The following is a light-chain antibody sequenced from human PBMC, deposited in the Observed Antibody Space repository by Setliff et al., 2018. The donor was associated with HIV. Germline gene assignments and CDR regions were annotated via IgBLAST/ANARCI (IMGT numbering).Light chain of an antibody. J-gene: IGLJ1*01. V-gene: IGLV2-23*02. CDR1: SSDVGNYNL. CDR3: CSYARSSTYV. Sequence: QSVLTQPASVSRSPGQSITLSCTGTSSDVGNYNLVSWYQHHPGKAPKLIIYGVSERPPGVSNRFSGSKSGNTASLTISGLQAEDEADYYCCSYARSSTYVFGPGTKVTVL. CDR2: GVS.